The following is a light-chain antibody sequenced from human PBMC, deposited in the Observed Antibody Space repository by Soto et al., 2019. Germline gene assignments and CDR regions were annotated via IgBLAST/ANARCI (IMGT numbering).Light chain of an antibody. CDR2: WAS. V-gene: IGKV4-1*01. CDR3: QQYYSTPLA. Sequence: DIVMTQSPDSLAVSLGERATINCKSSQSVLYSSNNKNYLAWYQQKPRQPPKLLIYWASTRESGVPDRFSGSGSGTDFSLTISSLQAEDVAVYYCQQYYSTPLAFGQGTMVEIK. CDR1: QSVLYSSNNKNY. J-gene: IGKJ1*01.